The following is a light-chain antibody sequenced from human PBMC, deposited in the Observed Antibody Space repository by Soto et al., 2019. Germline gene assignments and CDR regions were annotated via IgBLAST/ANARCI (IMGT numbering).Light chain of an antibody. Sequence: QPVLTQSPSASASLGASVKLTCTLSRGHSSYAIAWHQQQPEKGPRYLMKLNSDGSHSKGDGSPDRFSGSSSGADRYLTISSLQSEDEADYYCQTWGTGIWVFGGGTKLTVL. CDR1: RGHSSYA. V-gene: IGLV4-69*01. CDR2: LNSDGSH. J-gene: IGLJ3*02. CDR3: QTWGTGIWV.